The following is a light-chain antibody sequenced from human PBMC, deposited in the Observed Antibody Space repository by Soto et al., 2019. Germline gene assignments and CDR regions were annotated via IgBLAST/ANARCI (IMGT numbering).Light chain of an antibody. CDR3: QKYNSAPLT. J-gene: IGKJ4*01. V-gene: IGKV1-27*01. CDR1: QGISNS. Sequence: DIRMTQSPSSLSESVEDRVTITCRARQGISNSLAWYQQKPGRVPKLLIYTASTLQSGFSSRLSGSGSGTDFTLSISSRQPEDVATYYCQKYNSAPLTFGGGTKVDIK. CDR2: TAS.